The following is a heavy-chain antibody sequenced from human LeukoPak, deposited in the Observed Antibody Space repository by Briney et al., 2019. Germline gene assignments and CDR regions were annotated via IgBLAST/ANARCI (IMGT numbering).Heavy chain of an antibody. CDR3: ARIGGDLGFDAFDI. V-gene: IGHV4-59*01. J-gene: IGHJ3*02. CDR2: IYYSGST. D-gene: IGHD4-17*01. Sequence: SETLSLTCTVSGGSISSYYWSWIRQPPGKGLEWIGYIYYSGSTNYNPFLKSRVTISVDTSKNQFSLKLSSVTAADTAVYYCARIGGDLGFDAFDIWGQGTMVTVSS. CDR1: GGSISSYY.